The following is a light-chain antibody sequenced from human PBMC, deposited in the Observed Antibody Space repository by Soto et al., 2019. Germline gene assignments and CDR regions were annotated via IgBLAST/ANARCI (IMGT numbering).Light chain of an antibody. CDR3: AVWDDNLKGL. J-gene: IGLJ2*01. Sequence: QSVLTQPPSMSGTPGQRVTISCSGSRSNIGGNDVTWYQQVPGTAPKLLIYANDQRPSGVSDRFSGSKSATSASLAISGLQSEDEADYYCAVWDDNLKGLFGGGTQLTVL. CDR2: AND. CDR1: RSNIGGND. V-gene: IGLV1-44*01.